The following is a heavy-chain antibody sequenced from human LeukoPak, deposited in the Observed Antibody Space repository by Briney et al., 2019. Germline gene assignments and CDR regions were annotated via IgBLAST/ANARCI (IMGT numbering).Heavy chain of an antibody. CDR2: ISGRSSHV. J-gene: IGHJ1*01. Sequence: PGGSLRLSCSASGFSFSDYDMNWVRQAPGKGLEWVSAISGRSSHVYYGESVKGRFTISRDNAKNSLYLQLDSLGVEDTAVYYCGRAFPPLRTSSAGDLWGQGPLVTVSS. CDR3: GRAFPPLRTSSAGDL. V-gene: IGHV3-21*01. CDR1: GFSFSDYD. D-gene: IGHD3-16*01.